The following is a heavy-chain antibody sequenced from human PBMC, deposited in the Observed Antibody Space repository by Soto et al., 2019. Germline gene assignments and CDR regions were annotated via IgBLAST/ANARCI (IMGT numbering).Heavy chain of an antibody. CDR1: GGSVSTGVHY. Sequence: QVQLQESGPGLVKPSETLSLTCTVSVSGGSVSTGVHYWSWIRQPPGKGLEWIGYIYYSGSTNYNPSLKSRVTISVDTSKNQSFLKLTSVSTAETAVYYCARGYYTSWYWFDRWGRGTLVTVSS. CDR3: ARGYYTSWYWFDR. V-gene: IGHV4-61*08. D-gene: IGHD6-13*01. J-gene: IGHJ2*01. CDR2: IYYSGST.